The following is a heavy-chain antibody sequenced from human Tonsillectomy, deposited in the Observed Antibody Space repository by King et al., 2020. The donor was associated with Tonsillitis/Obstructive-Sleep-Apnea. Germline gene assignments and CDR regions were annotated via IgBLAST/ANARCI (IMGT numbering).Heavy chain of an antibody. Sequence: VQLQQWGAGLLKPSETLSLICAVYGGSFSGHYWHWIRQPPGKGLEWIGEINHYGGTNYNPSLKSRVTISIETSKNQFSLKLNSVTAADTAVYYCARDVTVTTFRGDYFDYWGQGTLVTVSS. J-gene: IGHJ4*02. CDR2: INHYGGT. D-gene: IGHD2/OR15-2a*01. CDR3: ARDVTVTTFRGDYFDY. CDR1: GGSFSGHY. V-gene: IGHV4-34*01.